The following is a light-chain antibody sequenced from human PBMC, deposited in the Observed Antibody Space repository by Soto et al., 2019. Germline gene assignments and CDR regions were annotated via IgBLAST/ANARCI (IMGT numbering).Light chain of an antibody. CDR1: QTISSL. J-gene: IGKJ4*01. Sequence: DIQMTQSPSTLSASVGDRVTITCRASQTISSLLAWYQQKPGKAPKLLIYKASNLEGGVPSRFSGSGSGTEFNITISSLQPDDFATYYCQQYNTYPLTFGGGTTVEIK. CDR2: KAS. V-gene: IGKV1-5*03. CDR3: QQYNTYPLT.